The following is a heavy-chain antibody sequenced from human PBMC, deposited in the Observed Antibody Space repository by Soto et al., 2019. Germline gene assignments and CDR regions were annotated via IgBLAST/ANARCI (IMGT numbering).Heavy chain of an antibody. CDR2: IKQDGSEK. J-gene: IGHJ3*02. CDR1: GFTFSSYW. V-gene: IGHV3-7*03. D-gene: IGHD7-27*01. CDR3: ARQPLTGEEDAFDI. Sequence: GGSPRLSCAASGFTFSSYWMSWVRQAPGKGLEWVANIKQDGSEKYYVDSVKGRFTISRDNAKNSLYLQMNSLRAEDTAVYYCARQPLTGEEDAFDIWGQGTMVTVSS.